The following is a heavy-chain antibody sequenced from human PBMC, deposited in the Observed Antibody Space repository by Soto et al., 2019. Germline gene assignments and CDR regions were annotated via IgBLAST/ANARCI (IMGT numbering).Heavy chain of an antibody. Sequence: GGSLRLSCAASGFTFSSYAMSWVRQAPGKGLEWVSAISGSGGSTYYADSVKGRFTISRDNSKNMLYLQMNSLRAEDTAVYYCAKDRRNRGYCDLWGRGTLVTVSS. V-gene: IGHV3-23*01. CDR1: GFTFSSYA. CDR3: AKDRRNRGYCDL. J-gene: IGHJ2*01. CDR2: ISGSGGST.